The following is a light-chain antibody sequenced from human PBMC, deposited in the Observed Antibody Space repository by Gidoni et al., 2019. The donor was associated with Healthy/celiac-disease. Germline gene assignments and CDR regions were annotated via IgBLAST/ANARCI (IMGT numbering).Light chain of an antibody. CDR1: QSISSW. J-gene: IGKJ1*01. Sequence: DIHMSPSPSTLSASLGDRVTIPCWASQSISSWLAWYQQKPGQAPKLLIYYASSLESGVPARFSGSGSGTEFTLTISSLQPDDFATYYCQQYNSYSWTFGQGTKVEIK. V-gene: IGKV1-5*01. CDR3: QQYNSYSWT. CDR2: YAS.